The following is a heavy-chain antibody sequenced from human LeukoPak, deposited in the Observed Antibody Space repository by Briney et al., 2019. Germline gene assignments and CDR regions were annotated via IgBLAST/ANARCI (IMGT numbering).Heavy chain of an antibody. D-gene: IGHD6-19*01. CDR2: ISWSSGSI. CDR3: AKDKRGNSGWSLDY. CDR1: GFTFDDYA. Sequence: GGSLRLSCAASGFTFDDYAMHWVRQAPGKGLEWVSGISWSSGSIGYADSVKGRFTISRDNAKNSLYLQMNSLRAEDTALYYCAKDKRGNSGWSLDYWGQGTLVTVSS. V-gene: IGHV3-9*01. J-gene: IGHJ4*02.